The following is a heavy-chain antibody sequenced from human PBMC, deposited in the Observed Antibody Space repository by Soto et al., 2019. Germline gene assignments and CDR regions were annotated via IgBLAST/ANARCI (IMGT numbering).Heavy chain of an antibody. D-gene: IGHD3-10*01. CDR1: WGSVTSGGYH. V-gene: IGHV4-61*03. Sequence: PSETLSLTCSVSWGSVTSGGYHWNWIRQSPGKGLEWIGYMYYTGTTNYNPSLQSRVSISLDTSNNHFSLKMTSVTAADTAIYFCARAERFPRSWFDPWGQGTQVTVSS. CDR3: ARAERFPRSWFDP. CDR2: MYYTGTT. J-gene: IGHJ5*02.